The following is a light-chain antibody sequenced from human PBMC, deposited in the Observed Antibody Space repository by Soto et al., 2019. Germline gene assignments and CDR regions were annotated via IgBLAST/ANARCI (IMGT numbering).Light chain of an antibody. V-gene: IGKV3D-15*01. CDR2: GAS. CDR1: QDITTY. CDR3: QQYKDWPPWT. Sequence: IVLTQSPASLSLSPGESATLSCRASQDITTYLAWYQQKPGQAPRLVIYGASSRATGIPARFSGSGSGTEFTLTISSLQSEDFAVYYCQQYKDWPPWTFGQGTKVDIK. J-gene: IGKJ1*01.